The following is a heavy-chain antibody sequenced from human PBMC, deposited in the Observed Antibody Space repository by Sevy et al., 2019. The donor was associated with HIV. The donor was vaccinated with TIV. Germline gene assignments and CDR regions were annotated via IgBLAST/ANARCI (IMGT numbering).Heavy chain of an antibody. CDR3: ARGGYYYDNAAYYAFDS. CDR1: GFTFSAYA. CDR2: IWSDGAYQ. V-gene: IGHV3-33*01. J-gene: IGHJ4*02. Sequence: GGSLRLSCTTSGFTFSAYAMHWVRQAPGKGLEWVAIIWSDGAYQYHGDSVKGRFTIARENSKNTLYLQMNSLRVEDTAGYYCARGGYYYDNAAYYAFDSWGQGTLVTVS. D-gene: IGHD3-22*01.